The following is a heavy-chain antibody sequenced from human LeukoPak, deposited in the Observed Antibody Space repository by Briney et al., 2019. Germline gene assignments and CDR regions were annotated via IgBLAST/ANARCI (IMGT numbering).Heavy chain of an antibody. J-gene: IGHJ4*02. CDR2: VESNGRNT. V-gene: IGHV3-74*01. CDR3: ARDGSAYNFDY. Sequence: GGSLRLSCAASGFTFSTSWMHWVRQAPGRGRVWVSRVESNGRNTIYAAPVKGRFTLSRDNRQNTPYLQRNSLRAEDTAVYYCARDGSAYNFDYWGQGTLVTVSS. D-gene: IGHD5-24*01. CDR1: GFTFSTSW.